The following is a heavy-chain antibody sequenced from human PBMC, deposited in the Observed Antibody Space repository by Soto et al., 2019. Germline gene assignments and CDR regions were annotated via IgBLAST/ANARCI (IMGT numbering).Heavy chain of an antibody. CDR2: IKFDGSIT. D-gene: IGHD2-8*02. CDR1: GFTFSNYW. V-gene: IGHV3-74*01. CDR3: ARGARKYWYLEY. Sequence: DVQVVESGGRLVQPGGSLRLSCAASGFTFSNYWLHWVRQTPGKGLVWVSRIKFDGSITNYADSVKGRVTLSRDNAKSTVYLQMDSLRPDDTAVYYCARGARKYWYLEYWGQGTLVTVS. J-gene: IGHJ4*02.